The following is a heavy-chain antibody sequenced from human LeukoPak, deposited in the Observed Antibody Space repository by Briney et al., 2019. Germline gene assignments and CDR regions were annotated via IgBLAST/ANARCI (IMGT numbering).Heavy chain of an antibody. J-gene: IGHJ4*02. CDR2: IKQDGSEK. CDR3: ARGPYSSSFDY. V-gene: IGHV3-7*01. CDR1: GFTFSSYW. Sequence: PGGSLRLSCAASGFTFSSYWMSWVRQAPGKGLEWVANIKQDGSEKYYVDSVKGRSTISRDNAKNSLYLQMNSLRAEDTAVYYCARGPYSSSFDYWGQGTLVTVSS. D-gene: IGHD6-13*01.